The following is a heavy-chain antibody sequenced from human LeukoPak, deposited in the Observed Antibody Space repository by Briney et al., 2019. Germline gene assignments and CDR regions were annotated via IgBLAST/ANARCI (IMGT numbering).Heavy chain of an antibody. J-gene: IGHJ4*02. CDR1: GFTVSSNY. CDR3: ATDRGWRTSGYYLYYFEY. D-gene: IGHD3-3*01. V-gene: IGHV3-7*01. Sequence: GGSLRLSCAASGFTVSSNYMSWVRQAPGKGLEWVASIKHDGSEKYYVDSVRGRFTISRDNTMNSLYLQMSSLRAEDTAAYYCATDRGWRTSGYYLYYFEYWGQGTLVTYSS. CDR2: IKHDGSEK.